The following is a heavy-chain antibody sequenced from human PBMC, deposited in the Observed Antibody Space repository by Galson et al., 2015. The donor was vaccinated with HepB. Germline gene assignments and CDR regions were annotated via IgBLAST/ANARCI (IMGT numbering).Heavy chain of an antibody. Sequence: SLRLSCAASGFTFRRFWMSWVRQAPGKGLEWVATMKQDGSEKYYGDSVKGRFTISRDNAKNTLYLQMNSLRAEDTAVYYCARDDSAAGDYWGQGTLVTVSS. CDR2: MKQDGSEK. D-gene: IGHD6-13*01. V-gene: IGHV3-7*01. CDR1: GFTFRRFW. CDR3: ARDDSAAGDY. J-gene: IGHJ4*02.